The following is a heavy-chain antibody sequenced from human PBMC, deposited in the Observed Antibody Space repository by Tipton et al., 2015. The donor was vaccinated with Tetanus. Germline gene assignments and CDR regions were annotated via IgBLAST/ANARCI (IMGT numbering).Heavy chain of an antibody. Sequence: QSGPEVKKPGASVRVSCKASGYSFNSYAISWVRQAPGQGLEWVGWIDTDNGKANYAQRFQDRVTMTSDASSNTVYMELRSLRSDDTAVYYCARDVTIFGEMTLEYWGQGTLVTVSS. D-gene: IGHD3-3*01. V-gene: IGHV1-18*01. CDR1: GYSFNSYA. CDR3: ARDVTIFGEMTLEY. J-gene: IGHJ4*02. CDR2: IDTDNGKA.